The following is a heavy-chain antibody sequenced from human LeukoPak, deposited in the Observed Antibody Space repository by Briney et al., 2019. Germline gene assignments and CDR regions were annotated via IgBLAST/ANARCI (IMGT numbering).Heavy chain of an antibody. D-gene: IGHD3-22*01. CDR1: GYTLTELC. J-gene: IGHJ1*01. CDR3: ATGIHDSSGYRAEYFQH. V-gene: IGHV1-24*01. Sequence: ASVKVSCKVSGYTLTELCMHWVRQAPGKGLEWMGGFDPEDGETIYAQKFQGRVTMTEDTSTDTAYMELSSLRSEDTAVYYCATGIHDSSGYRAEYFQHWGQGTLVTVSS. CDR2: FDPEDGET.